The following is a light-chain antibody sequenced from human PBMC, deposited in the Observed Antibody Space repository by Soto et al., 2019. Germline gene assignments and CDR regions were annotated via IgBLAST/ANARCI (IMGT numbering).Light chain of an antibody. CDR1: SSDFGGYNY. CDR3: ISYTSSSTWV. V-gene: IGLV2-14*01. CDR2: EVS. J-gene: IGLJ3*02. Sequence: QSVLTQPASVSGSPGQSITISCTGTSSDFGGYNYVSWYQQHPGKVPKLMIYEVSNRPSGVSDRFSGSRSGNTASLTISGLQAEDESDYYCISYTSSSTWVFGGGTQMTVL.